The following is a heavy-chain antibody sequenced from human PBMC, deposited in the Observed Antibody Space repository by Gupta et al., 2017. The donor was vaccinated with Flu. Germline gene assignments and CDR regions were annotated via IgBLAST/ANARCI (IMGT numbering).Heavy chain of an antibody. CDR1: GFTFSKAW. CDR3: TTYDSIGWQF. CDR2: IKSKTDGGTV. D-gene: IGHD6-19*01. Sequence: EVQLVESGGGLVMPGGSLSLSCAASGFTFSKAWMTWVRQVPGKGLEWVGRIKSKTDGGTVDYAAPVKGRFTISRDDSKDSLYLQMNSLKIEDTAVYYCTTYDSIGWQFWGQGTLVTVSS. J-gene: IGHJ4*02. V-gene: IGHV3-15*01.